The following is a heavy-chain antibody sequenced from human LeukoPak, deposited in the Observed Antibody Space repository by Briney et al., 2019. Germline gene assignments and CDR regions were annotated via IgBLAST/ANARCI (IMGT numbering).Heavy chain of an antibody. CDR2: ISSSGSTR. V-gene: IGHV3-48*03. CDR1: GFTFSSYE. Sequence: RPGGSLRLSCAASGFTFSSYEMNWVRQAPGKGLEWVSYISSSGSTRYYADSVKGRFTISRDNAKNSLYLRMNSLRVEDTAVYYCARVYRSTTVVTVDYWGQGTLVTVSS. D-gene: IGHD4-23*01. J-gene: IGHJ4*02. CDR3: ARVYRSTTVVTVDY.